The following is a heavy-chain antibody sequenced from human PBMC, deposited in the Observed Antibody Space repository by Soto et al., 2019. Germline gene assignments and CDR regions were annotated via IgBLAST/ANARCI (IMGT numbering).Heavy chain of an antibody. J-gene: IGHJ3*01. CDR2: IGASGGST. CDR3: AKGLRFAGQGDSFDV. CDR1: GFTFSSYA. Sequence: GGSLRLSCAASGFTFSSYAMTWVRQAPGEGLQWVSTIGASGGSTYSADSVKGRFTISRDNSNNTLYLQINSLRAEDTALYYCAKGLRFAGQGDSFDVWGQGTMVTVSS. V-gene: IGHV3-23*01. D-gene: IGHD3-10*01.